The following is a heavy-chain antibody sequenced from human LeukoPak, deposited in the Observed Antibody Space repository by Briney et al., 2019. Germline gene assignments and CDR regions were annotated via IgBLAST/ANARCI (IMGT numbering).Heavy chain of an antibody. D-gene: IGHD3-22*01. CDR1: GFAFSDNW. CDR3: ARNRNVYDSSGYYHFDY. CDR2: IDPSSTYI. Sequence: PGGSLRLSCAASGFAFSDNWMHWVRQAPGKGLEWVSSIDPSSTYIYYADSVKGRFTISRDNAKNSLYLQMNSLRAEDTAVYYCARNRNVYDSSGYYHFDYWGQGTLVTVSS. V-gene: IGHV3-21*01. J-gene: IGHJ4*02.